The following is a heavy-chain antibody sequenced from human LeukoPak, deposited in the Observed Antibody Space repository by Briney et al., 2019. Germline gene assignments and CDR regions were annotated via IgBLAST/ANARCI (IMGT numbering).Heavy chain of an antibody. CDR3: TRQEEWFGELIAFDI. CDR1: GFTFSGSA. J-gene: IGHJ3*02. V-gene: IGHV3-73*01. CDR2: IRSKANSYAT. Sequence: TGGSLKLSCAASGFTFSGSAMHWVRQASGKGLEWVGRIRSKANSYATAYAASVKGRFTISRDDSKNTAYLQMNSLKTEDTAVYYCTRQEEWFGELIAFDIWGQGTMVTVPS. D-gene: IGHD3-10*01.